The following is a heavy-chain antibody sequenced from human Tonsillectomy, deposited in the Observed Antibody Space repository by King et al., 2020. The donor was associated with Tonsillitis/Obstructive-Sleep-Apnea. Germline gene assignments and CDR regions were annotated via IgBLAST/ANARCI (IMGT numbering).Heavy chain of an antibody. CDR1: GFTFGDDA. CDR2: IRSKAYGGTT. Sequence: VQLVESGGGLVKPGRSLRLSCTASGFTFGDDAMSWFRQAPGKGLVWVGFIRSKAYGGTTEYAASVKGRFTISRDDSKSIAYLQMNSLKTEDTAVYYCTRGDIVVVPAASGYFDYWGQGTLVTVSS. D-gene: IGHD2-2*01. V-gene: IGHV3-49*05. CDR3: TRGDIVVVPAASGYFDY. J-gene: IGHJ4*02.